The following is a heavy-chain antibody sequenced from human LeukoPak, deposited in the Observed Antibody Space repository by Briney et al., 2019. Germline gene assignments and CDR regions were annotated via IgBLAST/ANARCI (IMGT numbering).Heavy chain of an antibody. CDR1: GFTFSSHA. Sequence: GGSLRLSCAASGFTFSSHALSWVRQAPGKGLEWVSSLSGSGYNTYYADSVKGRFAISRDNSKNTVYLQMNSLRAEDTAVYYCAKDPYGTRYFDYWGQGTLVTVSS. J-gene: IGHJ4*02. D-gene: IGHD2-2*01. CDR2: LSGSGYNT. V-gene: IGHV3-23*01. CDR3: AKDPYGTRYFDY.